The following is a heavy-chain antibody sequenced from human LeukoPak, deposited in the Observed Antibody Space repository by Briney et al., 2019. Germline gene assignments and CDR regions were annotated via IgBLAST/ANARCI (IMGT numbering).Heavy chain of an antibody. V-gene: IGHV3-48*02. D-gene: IGHD1-26*01. CDR3: ARDWVVGATTKFIVDYYYYGMDV. J-gene: IGHJ6*02. Sequence: GGSLRLSCAASGFTFSSYSMNWVRQAPGKGLEWVSYISSSSSTIYYADSVKGRFTISRDNAKNSLYLQMNSLRDEDTAAYYCARDWVVGATTKFIVDYYYYGMDVWGQGTTVTVSS. CDR1: GFTFSSYS. CDR2: ISSSSSTI.